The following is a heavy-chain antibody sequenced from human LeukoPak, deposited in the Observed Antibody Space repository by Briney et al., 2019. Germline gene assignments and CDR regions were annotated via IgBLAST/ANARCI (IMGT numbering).Heavy chain of an antibody. CDR1: GGSISGYY. CDR3: ARGIMSTVPTFDY. CDR2: VYYSAST. D-gene: IGHD4-11*01. V-gene: IGHV4-59*01. J-gene: IGHJ4*02. Sequence: SETLSLTCTVSGGSISGYYWSWIRQPPGKGLEWIGYVYYSASTNYSPSLKSRVTISVDTSKKQFSLRLSSVTAAETAVYYCARGIMSTVPTFDYWGQGTLVTVSS.